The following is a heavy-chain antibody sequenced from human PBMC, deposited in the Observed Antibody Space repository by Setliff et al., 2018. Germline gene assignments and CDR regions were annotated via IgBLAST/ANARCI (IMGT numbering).Heavy chain of an antibody. CDR2: IIPLFGTT. CDR3: AREKVVVVSATSYHYYMDV. CDR1: GGTFSNIG. Sequence: SVKVSCKASGGTFSNIGISWVRQAPGQGLEWMGGIIPLFGTTNYAQEFQGRVTITTGESTNTAYMELSSLRSEDTAMYYCAREKVVVVSATSYHYYMDVWGKGTTVTVSS. D-gene: IGHD2-15*01. J-gene: IGHJ6*03. V-gene: IGHV1-69*05.